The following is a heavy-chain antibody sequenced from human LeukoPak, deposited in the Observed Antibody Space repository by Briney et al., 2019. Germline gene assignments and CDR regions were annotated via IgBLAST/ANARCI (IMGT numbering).Heavy chain of an antibody. CDR1: GYTFTSYG. Sequence: ASVKVSCKASGYTFTSYGISWVRQAPGQGLEWMGWISAYNGNTNYAQKLQGRVTMTTDTSTSTAYMELRSLRSDDTAVYYCARVPTGSYSGYNWFDPWGQGTLVTVSS. CDR2: ISAYNGNT. CDR3: ARVPTGSYSGYNWFDP. V-gene: IGHV1-18*01. D-gene: IGHD6-6*01. J-gene: IGHJ5*02.